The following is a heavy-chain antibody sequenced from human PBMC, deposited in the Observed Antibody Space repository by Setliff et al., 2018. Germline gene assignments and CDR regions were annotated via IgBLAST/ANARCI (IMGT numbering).Heavy chain of an antibody. CDR1: GYNFRDYW. Sequence: GESLKISCKGSGYNFRDYWIGWVRQMPGKGLEWMGVIYPSDSDTRYSPSFQGQVTISADKSISTAYLQWSSLKASDTAMYYCARGSLDGGLDYWGQGTLVTVSS. CDR2: IYPSDSDT. J-gene: IGHJ4*02. V-gene: IGHV5-51*01. D-gene: IGHD4-17*01. CDR3: ARGSLDGGLDY.